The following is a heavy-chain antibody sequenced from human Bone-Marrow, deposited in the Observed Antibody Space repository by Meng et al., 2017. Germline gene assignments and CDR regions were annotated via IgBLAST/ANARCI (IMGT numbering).Heavy chain of an antibody. J-gene: IGHJ4*02. CDR3: ARHRDGGSYPLDY. Sequence: QVQLQESGPRLVRPSQTLSLTCAVSGGSISSGGYSWSWIRQPPGKGLEWIGYIYHRGSTHYNPSLKSRVIMSVDTSKNQFSLKLTSVTAADTAVYYCARHRDGGSYPLDYWGQGTLVTVSS. V-gene: IGHV4-30-2*01. CDR2: IYHRGST. D-gene: IGHD1-26*01. CDR1: GGSISSGGYS.